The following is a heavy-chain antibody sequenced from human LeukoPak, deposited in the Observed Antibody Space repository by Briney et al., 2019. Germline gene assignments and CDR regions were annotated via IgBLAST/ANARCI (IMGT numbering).Heavy chain of an antibody. CDR3: TRGYYEPFDY. V-gene: IGHV4-59*01. CDR2: VNYDGNT. D-gene: IGHD3-16*01. J-gene: IGHJ4*02. CDR1: GAFISRDH. Sequence: SVTLSLPCAVSGAFISRDHWNWLPHPPAKGLEWIGNVNYDGNTKYNPSLKSRDTISLDTSKNQFLLKLTSVTAADTALYFCTRGYYEPFDYWGQGRLVTVSS.